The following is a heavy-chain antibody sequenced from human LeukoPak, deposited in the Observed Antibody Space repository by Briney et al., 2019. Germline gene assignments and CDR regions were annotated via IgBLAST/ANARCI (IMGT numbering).Heavy chain of an antibody. CDR3: AREVRWGGPSAFDI. CDR1: GFTFSSYS. J-gene: IGHJ3*02. V-gene: IGHV3-21*01. CDR2: ISSSRSYI. D-gene: IGHD3-16*01. Sequence: GGSLRLSCAASGFTFSSYSMNWVRQAPGKGLEWVSSISSSRSYIYYADSVKGRFTISRDNAKNSLYLQMNSLRAEDTAVYYCAREVRWGGPSAFDIWGQGTMVTVSS.